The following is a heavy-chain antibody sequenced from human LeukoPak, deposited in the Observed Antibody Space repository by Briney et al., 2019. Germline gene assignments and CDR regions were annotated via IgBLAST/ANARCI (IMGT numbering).Heavy chain of an antibody. CDR3: ASCHTYYYYMDV. J-gene: IGHJ6*03. CDR2: IYYNGST. CDR1: GGSISTSSYY. Sequence: SETLSLTCTVSGGSISTSSYYWGWIRQPPGKGLQWIGSIYYNGSTYYNPSLKSRVTISVDTSKNQFSLKLSSVTAADTAVYYCASCHTYYYYMDVWGKGTTVTISS. V-gene: IGHV4-39*01.